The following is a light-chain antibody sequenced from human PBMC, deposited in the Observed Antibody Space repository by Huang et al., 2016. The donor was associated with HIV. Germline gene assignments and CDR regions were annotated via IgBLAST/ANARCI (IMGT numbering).Light chain of an antibody. J-gene: IGKJ3*01. Sequence: EIVMTQSPATLSVSPGERATLSCRASQSVSSNLAWYQQKTGQAPRRLIDGASTRATGITARFSGSGSGTEFTLTISSLQSEDFAVYYCQQYNNWPPRFTFGPGTKVDIK. CDR1: QSVSSN. CDR2: GAS. CDR3: QQYNNWPPRFT. V-gene: IGKV3-15*01.